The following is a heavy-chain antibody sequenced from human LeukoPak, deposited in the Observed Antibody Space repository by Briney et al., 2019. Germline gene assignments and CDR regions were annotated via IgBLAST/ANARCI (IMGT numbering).Heavy chain of an antibody. Sequence: GGSLRLSCGASGFTFSNYHMNWVRQAPGKGLEWISYITTSSSSMNYADSVKGRFAISRGNAKNSLYLQMNSLRAEDTAIYYCARVWQDYSNVDYWGQGTLVTVSS. J-gene: IGHJ4*02. CDR3: ARVWQDYSNVDY. CDR2: ITTSSSSM. V-gene: IGHV3-48*01. CDR1: GFTFSNYH. D-gene: IGHD4-11*01.